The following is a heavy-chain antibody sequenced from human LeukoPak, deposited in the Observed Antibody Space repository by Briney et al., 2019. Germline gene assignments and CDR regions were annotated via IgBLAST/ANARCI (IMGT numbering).Heavy chain of an antibody. Sequence: LETLSLTCSVSGGSISSDYWSWIRQPAGKGLEWIGRIYSSGSTNYNPSLKSRVTMSLDTSKNQFSLNLSSVTAADTAVYYCAKVDRNYNGHAFDIWGQGTMVTVSP. V-gene: IGHV4-4*07. CDR3: AKVDRNYNGHAFDI. CDR1: GGSISSDY. J-gene: IGHJ3*02. D-gene: IGHD1-14*01. CDR2: IYSSGST.